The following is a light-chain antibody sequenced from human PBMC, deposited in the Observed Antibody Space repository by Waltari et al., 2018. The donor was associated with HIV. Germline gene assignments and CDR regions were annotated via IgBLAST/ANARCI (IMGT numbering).Light chain of an antibody. V-gene: IGLV2-14*01. CDR1: GPDNF. CDR3: STYTKIDFLV. CDR2: GVS. J-gene: IGLJ2*01. Sequence: HSALTQPASVSGSPGQSVPISCSGAGPDNFLSWYQQFPAPAPHLIIYGVSYRPSGISPRFSASQSGNTASLTISGLQSGDEADYYCSTYTKIDFLVFGSGTKLTVL.